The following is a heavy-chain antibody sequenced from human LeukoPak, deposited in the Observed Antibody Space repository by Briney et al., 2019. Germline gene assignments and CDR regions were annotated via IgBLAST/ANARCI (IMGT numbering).Heavy chain of an antibody. J-gene: IGHJ4*02. D-gene: IGHD6-6*01. CDR1: GLTFNSYA. V-gene: IGHV3-23*01. Sequence: AGGSLRLSCAVSGLTFNSYAMSWVRQAPGKGLEWVSTVSGSGGSTYYADSVQGRFTISRDNSKNMLYLQMNSLRAEDTAVYYCAKYRGSSSTYFDYWGQGTLVPVSS. CDR2: VSGSGGST. CDR3: AKYRGSSSTYFDY.